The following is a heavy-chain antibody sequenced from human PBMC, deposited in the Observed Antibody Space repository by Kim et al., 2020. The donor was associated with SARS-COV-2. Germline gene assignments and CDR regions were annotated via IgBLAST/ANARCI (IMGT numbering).Heavy chain of an antibody. CDR2: ISSSSSYT. CDR1: GFTFSDYY. V-gene: IGHV3-11*06. Sequence: GGSLRLSCAVSGFTFSDYYMSWIRQAPGKGLEWVSYISSSSSYTKYADSVKGRFTISRDNAKNSLYLQMNSLRAEDTAVYYCARGGGSGARRFDPWGQGTLVTVSS. CDR3: ARGGGSGARRFDP. J-gene: IGHJ5*02. D-gene: IGHD3-10*01.